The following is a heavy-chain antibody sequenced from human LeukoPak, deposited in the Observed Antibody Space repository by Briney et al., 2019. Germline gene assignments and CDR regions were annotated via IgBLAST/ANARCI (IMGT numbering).Heavy chain of an antibody. CDR3: TTMVRGY. V-gene: IGHV3-15*01. CDR2: IKSKTDGGTT. J-gene: IGHJ4*02. CDR1: GFTFSDAW. D-gene: IGHD3-10*01. Sequence: GGALRLSCAASGFTFSDAWMSWVRQAPGQGLELVGRIKSKTDGGTTDYAAPVKVRFTISRDDSKNTLYLKMHSLKTEGKGVYYCTTMVRGYWGEGTLVTVSS.